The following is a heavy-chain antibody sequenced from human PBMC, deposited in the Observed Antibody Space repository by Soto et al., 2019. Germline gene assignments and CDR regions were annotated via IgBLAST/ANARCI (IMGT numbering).Heavy chain of an antibody. Sequence: EVQLVESGGGLVKPGGSLRLSCAASGFTFSSCSMNWVRQAPGKGLEWVSSISSSSSDIYYADSVKGRFTISRDHAKTSLYLQMNSLRAEDTAVYYCASVGAWLVHWYFDLWGRGTLVTVSS. J-gene: IGHJ2*01. CDR3: ASVGAWLVHWYFDL. CDR2: ISSSSSDI. V-gene: IGHV3-21*01. D-gene: IGHD6-19*01. CDR1: GFTFSSCS.